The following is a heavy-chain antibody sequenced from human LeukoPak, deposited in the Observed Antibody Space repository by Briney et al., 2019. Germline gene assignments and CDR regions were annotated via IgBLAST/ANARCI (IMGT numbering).Heavy chain of an antibody. CDR3: AHSPMTDDAFDI. CDR2: IYWNDDK. CDR1: GFSLSTSGVG. Sequence: SGPTLVKPTQTLTLTCTFSGFSLSTSGVGVGWIRQPPGKALEWLALIYWNDDKRYSPSLKSRLTITKDTSKNQVVLTMTNMDPVDIATYYCAHSPMTDDAFDIWGQGTMVNVSS. V-gene: IGHV2-5*01. J-gene: IGHJ3*02.